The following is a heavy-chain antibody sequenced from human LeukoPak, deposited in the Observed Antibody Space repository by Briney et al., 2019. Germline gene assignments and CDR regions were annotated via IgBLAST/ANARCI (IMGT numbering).Heavy chain of an antibody. Sequence: SETLSLTCTVSGGSINRYYWSWIRQPPGKGLNGIGYNYYSGSTNYNPALKSRVTISVDTSKNQFSLNLGSVTAADTAVYYFSRHETAYDILTRTAQYNWFDPWGQGTLVTVSS. CDR1: GGSINRYY. V-gene: IGHV4-59*12. CDR3: SRHETAYDILTRTAQYNWFDP. J-gene: IGHJ5*02. D-gene: IGHD3-9*01. CDR2: NYYSGST.